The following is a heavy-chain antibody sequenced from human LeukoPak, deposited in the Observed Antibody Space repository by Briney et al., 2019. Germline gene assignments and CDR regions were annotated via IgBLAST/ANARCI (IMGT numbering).Heavy chain of an antibody. J-gene: IGHJ4*02. Sequence: SETLSLTCTVSGGSISSSSYYWGWIRQPPGKGLEWIGSVYYSGSTYHNPSLKSRVTISVDTSKNQFSLNLSSVTAADTAVYYCARHGSYYSDTSGYYYFDYWGQGTLVTVSS. CDR2: VYYSGST. CDR1: GGSISSSSYY. CDR3: ARHGSYYSDTSGYYYFDY. D-gene: IGHD3-22*01. V-gene: IGHV4-39*01.